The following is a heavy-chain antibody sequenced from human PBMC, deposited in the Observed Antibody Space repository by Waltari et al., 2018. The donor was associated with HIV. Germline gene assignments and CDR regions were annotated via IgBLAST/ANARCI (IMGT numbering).Heavy chain of an antibody. CDR3: SRSRDGDNWGPGH. Sequence: QVELQESGPGLVKPSETLSLTCTVSGGSITSYYWSWIRQSPGLGLEWIGHIYYSGRTTYNPSLKGRVIMSLDTSKKEFSLKLRSVTAADTAVYFCSRSRDGDNWGPGHWGQGTLVTVSS. V-gene: IGHV4-59*01. J-gene: IGHJ4*02. D-gene: IGHD2-21*02. CDR1: GGSITSYY. CDR2: IYYSGRT.